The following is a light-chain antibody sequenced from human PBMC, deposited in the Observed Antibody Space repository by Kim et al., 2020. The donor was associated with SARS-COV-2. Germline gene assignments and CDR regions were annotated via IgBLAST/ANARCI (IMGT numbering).Light chain of an antibody. CDR3: QQFNSYPT. J-gene: IGKJ4*01. Sequence: AIQLTQSPSSLSASVGDRVTITCRASQGISSALAWYQQKPGKAPKLLIYDASSLESGVSSRFSGSGSGTDFTLTISSLQPEDFATYYCQQFNSYPTFGGGTKVDIK. CDR1: QGISSA. CDR2: DAS. V-gene: IGKV1-13*02.